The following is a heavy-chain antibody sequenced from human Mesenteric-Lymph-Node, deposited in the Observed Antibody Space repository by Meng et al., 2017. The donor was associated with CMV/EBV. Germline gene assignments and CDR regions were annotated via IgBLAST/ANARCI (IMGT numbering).Heavy chain of an antibody. CDR1: GFSFDTYA. J-gene: IGHJ6*02. Sequence: GGSLRLSCEASGFSFDTYAMHWVRQAPGKGLEWVTIISYDGGKKYYADSVRGRITVSRDNSKNTVYLQIGTLRDEDTAVYYCARGSYTALSGLDRNYYGMDVWGQGTTVTVSS. CDR2: ISYDGGKK. D-gene: IGHD3/OR15-3a*01. CDR3: ARGSYTALSGLDRNYYGMDV. V-gene: IGHV3-30-3*01.